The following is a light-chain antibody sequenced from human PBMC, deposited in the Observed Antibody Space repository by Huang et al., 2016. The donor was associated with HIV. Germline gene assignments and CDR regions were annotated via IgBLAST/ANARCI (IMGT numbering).Light chain of an antibody. CDR3: QQRSNWPPIT. CDR1: QSVSSY. V-gene: IGKV3-11*01. J-gene: IGKJ2*01. CDR2: DAS. Sequence: EIVLTQSSATLSLSPGERATLSCRASQSVSSYLDWYQQKPGQAPRLLIYDASNRATGIPARFSGSGSGTDFTLTISSLEPEDFAVYYCQQRSNWPPITFGQGTKLEIK.